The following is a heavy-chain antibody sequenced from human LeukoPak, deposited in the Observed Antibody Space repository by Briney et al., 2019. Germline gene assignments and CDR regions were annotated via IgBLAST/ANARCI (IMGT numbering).Heavy chain of an antibody. J-gene: IGHJ6*02. CDR3: AREMNPYYYYYGMDV. V-gene: IGHV1-8*01. CDR1: GYTFTSYD. D-gene: IGHD1-14*01. CDR2: MNPNSGNT. Sequence: ASVKVSCKASGYTFTSYDINWVRQATGQGLEWMGWMNPNSGNTGYAQKFQGRVTMTRNTSITTAYMELSSLTSEDTAVYHCAREMNPYYYYYGMDVWGQGTTVTVSS.